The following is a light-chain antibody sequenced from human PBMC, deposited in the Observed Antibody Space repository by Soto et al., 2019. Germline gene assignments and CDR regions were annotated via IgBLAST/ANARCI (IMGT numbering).Light chain of an antibody. CDR3: QQYNDWPRT. V-gene: IGKV3-15*01. Sequence: EIVLTQSPGTLSLSPGERATLSCRATESVVSSYLAWYQQKPGQAPRLLIYYSSTRATDIPVRVTGSGSGTEFSLTISSLQSVDSAVYYCQQYNDWPRTFGQGTKVDI. CDR1: ESVVSSY. CDR2: YSS. J-gene: IGKJ1*01.